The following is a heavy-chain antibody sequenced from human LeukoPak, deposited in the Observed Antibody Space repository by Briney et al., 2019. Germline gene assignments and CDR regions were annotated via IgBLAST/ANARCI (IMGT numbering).Heavy chain of an antibody. CDR3: ARGAPSGGLVDY. V-gene: IGHV4-39*01. Sequence: SETLSLTCTVSGGSISSSSYYWGWIRQPPGKGLEWIGSIYYSGSTYYNPSLKSRVTISVDTSKNQFSLKLSSVTAADTAVYYCARGAPSGGLVDYWGQGTLVTVSS. CDR1: GGSISSSSYY. CDR2: IYYSGST. J-gene: IGHJ4*02. D-gene: IGHD6-25*01.